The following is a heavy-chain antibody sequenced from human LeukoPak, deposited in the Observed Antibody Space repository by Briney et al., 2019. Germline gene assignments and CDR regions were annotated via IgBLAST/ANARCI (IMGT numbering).Heavy chain of an antibody. D-gene: IGHD3-10*01. Sequence: GASVTVSCKASGYTFTGYYMHWVRQAPGQGLEWMGRINPNSGGTNYAQKFQGRVTMTRDTSISTAYMELSRLRSDDTAVYYCARERNVLLWFGELLRWGQGTLVTVSS. CDR2: INPNSGGT. CDR1: GYTFTGYY. J-gene: IGHJ4*02. CDR3: ARERNVLLWFGELLR. V-gene: IGHV1-2*06.